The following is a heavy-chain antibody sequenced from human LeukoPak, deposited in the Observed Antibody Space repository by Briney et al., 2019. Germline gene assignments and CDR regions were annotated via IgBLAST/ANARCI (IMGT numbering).Heavy chain of an antibody. D-gene: IGHD3-22*01. V-gene: IGHV3-23*01. CDR1: GFTFSSYA. Sequence: GGSLRLSCAASGFTFSSYAMSWVRQAPGKGLEWVSAISGSGGSTYYADSVKGRFTISRDNSKNTLYLQMNSLRAEDTAVYYCAKEGYYYDSSGLNFDYWGQGTLVTVSS. CDR3: AKEGYYYDSSGLNFDY. J-gene: IGHJ4*02. CDR2: ISGSGGST.